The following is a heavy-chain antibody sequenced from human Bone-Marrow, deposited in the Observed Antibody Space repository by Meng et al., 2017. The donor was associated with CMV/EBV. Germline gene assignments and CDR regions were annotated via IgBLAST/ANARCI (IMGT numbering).Heavy chain of an antibody. D-gene: IGHD3-3*01. CDR1: GYTFTNYG. V-gene: IGHV1-18*01. J-gene: IGHJ6*02. CDR2: ISAYNGNT. Sequence: ASVKVSCKASGYTFTNYGIMWVRQAPGQGLEWMGWISAYNGNTNYAQKLQGRVTMTTDTSTSTAYMELRSLRSDDTAVYYCARGTYDFWSGYGYYYYYGMDVWGQGTTVTVSS. CDR3: ARGTYDFWSGYGYYYYYGMDV.